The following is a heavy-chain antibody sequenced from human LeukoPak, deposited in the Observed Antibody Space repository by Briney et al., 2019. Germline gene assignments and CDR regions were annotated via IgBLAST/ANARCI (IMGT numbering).Heavy chain of an antibody. CDR1: GLSFGDHY. D-gene: IGHD3-3*01. CDR3: AKPYDFWSGYFDY. CDR2: ISGSGTNT. J-gene: IGHJ4*02. V-gene: IGHV3-23*01. Sequence: GGSLRLSCAASGLSFGDHYMDWIRLAPGKGLEWVSAISGSGTNTYYSGSVRGRFTISRDNSNNRLYLQMNSVRAEDTAMYFCAKPYDFWSGYFDYWGQGTLVTVSS.